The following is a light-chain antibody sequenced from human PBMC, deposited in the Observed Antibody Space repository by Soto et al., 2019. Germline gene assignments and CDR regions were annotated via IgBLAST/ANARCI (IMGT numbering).Light chain of an antibody. V-gene: IGKV1-39*01. CDR1: HTIMTY. CDR3: QQSYNSPQT. J-gene: IGKJ1*01. CDR2: AAS. Sequence: EIHMTQSPSSPSESVGNAANISFXASHTIMTYLNWYQLKPGKPPRLLIYAASSLQSGVPSRFSGSGSGTDFTLTINSLQPEDFATYSCQQSYNSPQTFGQGTKVDI.